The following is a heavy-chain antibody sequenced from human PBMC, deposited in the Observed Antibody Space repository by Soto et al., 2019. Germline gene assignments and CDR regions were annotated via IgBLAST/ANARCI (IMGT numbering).Heavy chain of an antibody. V-gene: IGHV3-48*02. CDR3: ARSIYSSSFRWFDP. D-gene: IGHD6-6*01. CDR1: GFTFSSYS. J-gene: IGHJ5*02. Sequence: QTGGSLRLSCAASGFTFSSYSMNWVRQAPGKGLEWVSYISSSSSTIYYADSVKGRFTISRDNAKNSLYLQMNSLRDEDTAVYYCARSIYSSSFRWFDPWGQGSLVTVSS. CDR2: ISSSSSTI.